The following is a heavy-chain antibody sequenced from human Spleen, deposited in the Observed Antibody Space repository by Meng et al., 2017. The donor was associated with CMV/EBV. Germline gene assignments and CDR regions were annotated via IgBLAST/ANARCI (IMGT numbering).Heavy chain of an antibody. D-gene: IGHD7-27*01. CDR3: ARDNNWGPDY. J-gene: IGHJ4*02. Sequence: GGSLRLSCAASGFNLMTYNMHWVRQVPGKGLEWVSCIRSSDGHVHYADSVKGRFTISRDNAKSSLYLQLKTLRVEDTAVYYCARDNNWGPDYWGQGTLVTVSS. V-gene: IGHV3-21*06. CDR2: IRSSDGHV. CDR1: GFNLMTYN.